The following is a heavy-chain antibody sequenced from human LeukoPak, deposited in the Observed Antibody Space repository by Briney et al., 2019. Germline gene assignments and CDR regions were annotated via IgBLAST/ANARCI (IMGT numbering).Heavy chain of an antibody. CDR1: GFTFSSYA. Sequence: PGRSLRLSCAASGFTFSSYAMHWVRQAPGKGLEWVAVISYDGSNKYYADSVKGRFTISRDNSKNTLYLQMNSLRAEDTAVYYCARDGDGSRSYPHYYYYGMDVWGQGTTVTVSS. V-gene: IGHV3-30-3*01. CDR2: ISYDGSNK. D-gene: IGHD3-10*01. J-gene: IGHJ6*02. CDR3: ARDGDGSRSYPHYYYYGMDV.